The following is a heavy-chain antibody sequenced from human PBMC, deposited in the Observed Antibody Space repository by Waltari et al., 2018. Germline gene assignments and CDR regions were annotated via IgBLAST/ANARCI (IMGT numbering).Heavy chain of an antibody. D-gene: IGHD3-22*01. CDR1: GFTFSSYW. Sequence: EVQLVESGGGLVQPGGSLSLSCAASGFTFSSYWMPWVRQAPGKGLVWVSRINSDGSSTSYADSVKGRFTISRDNAKNTLYLQMNSLRAEDTAVYYCARGGYDSSGYGWWGQGTLVTVSS. V-gene: IGHV3-74*01. J-gene: IGHJ4*02. CDR3: ARGGYDSSGYGW. CDR2: INSDGSST.